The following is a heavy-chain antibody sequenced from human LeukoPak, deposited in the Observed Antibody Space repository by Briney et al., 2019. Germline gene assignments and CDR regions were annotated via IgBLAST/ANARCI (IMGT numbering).Heavy chain of an antibody. Sequence: SETLSLTCTVSGGSISSYYWSWIRQPPGKGLEWIGYIYYSGSTNYNPSLKSRVTMSVDTSKNQFSLKLSSVTAADTAVYYCASGSYYYDSSGYCFDYWGQGTLVTVSS. CDR2: IYYSGST. V-gene: IGHV4-59*12. CDR1: GGSISSYY. CDR3: ASGSYYYDSSGYCFDY. J-gene: IGHJ4*02. D-gene: IGHD3-22*01.